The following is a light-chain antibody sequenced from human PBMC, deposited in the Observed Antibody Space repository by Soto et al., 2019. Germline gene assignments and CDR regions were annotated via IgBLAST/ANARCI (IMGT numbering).Light chain of an antibody. CDR2: GAS. CDR1: QSVSSS. Sequence: DIVLTQSPATLSVSPGERATLSCRASQSVSSSLAWYQQTPGQAPRLLIHGASNRATGIPDRFSGSGSGTDFTLTITRLEPEDFAVYYCQQYGGSPRTFGQGTKV. J-gene: IGKJ1*01. V-gene: IGKV3-20*01. CDR3: QQYGGSPRT.